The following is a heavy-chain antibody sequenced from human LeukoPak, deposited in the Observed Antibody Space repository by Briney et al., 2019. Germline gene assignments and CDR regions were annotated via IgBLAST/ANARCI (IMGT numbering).Heavy chain of an antibody. Sequence: SQTLSPTCTVSGGSISSGGYYWSWIRQHPGKGLEWIGYIYYSGSTYYNPSLKSRVTITVDTAKTKFSLKLSSVTAADTAVYYCARVRLGFLETKPRAAFDIWGQGTMVTVSS. CDR3: ARVRLGFLETKPRAAFDI. J-gene: IGHJ3*02. D-gene: IGHD3-3*01. CDR2: IYYSGST. V-gene: IGHV4-31*03. CDR1: GGSISSGGYY.